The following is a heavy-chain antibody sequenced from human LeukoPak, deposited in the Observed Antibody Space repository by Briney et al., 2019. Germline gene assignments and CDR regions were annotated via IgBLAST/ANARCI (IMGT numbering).Heavy chain of an antibody. D-gene: IGHD5-24*01. CDR3: AKDIQLST. CDR2: IGASGEST. V-gene: IGHV3-23*01. CDR1: GFTFSVAA. J-gene: IGHJ3*01. Sequence: PGGSLRLSCAASGFTFSVAAMTWVRQAPGKGLEWVSLIGASGESTYYADSVKDRFTISRDNSKNTLSLQMNSLRVEDTAMYFCAKDIQLSTWGLGTMVTVSS.